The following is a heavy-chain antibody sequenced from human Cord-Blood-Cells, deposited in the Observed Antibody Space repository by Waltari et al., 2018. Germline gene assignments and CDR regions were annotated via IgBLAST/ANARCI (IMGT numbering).Heavy chain of an antibody. Sequence: QPQLQESGAGLVKPSATLSLTGTVSGGSISCSSYYWGWIRQPPGKGLEWIGLIYYSGSTYYNPTLKSRVTRSVDTSKNQFSLKLSSVTAADTAVYYCAKYSSGWYWYCDLWGRGALVTVSS. CDR3: AKYSSGWYWYCDL. CDR2: IYYSGST. D-gene: IGHD6-19*01. CDR1: GGSISCSSYY. J-gene: IGHJ2*01. V-gene: IGHV4-39*01.